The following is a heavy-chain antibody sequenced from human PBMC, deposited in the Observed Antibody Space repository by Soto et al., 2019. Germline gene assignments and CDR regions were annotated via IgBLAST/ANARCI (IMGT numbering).Heavy chain of an antibody. CDR1: GDRFTRYW. J-gene: IGHJ3*02. Sequence: GESLKISCNGSGDRFTRYWIVLLRQMPGKGLEWMGIIYPCDSDTRYSPSFQGQVTISADKSISTAYLQWSSLKASDTAMYYCVRNYLEMATYADFDIRGQRTTVPVSS. CDR2: IYPCDSDT. D-gene: IGHD3-16*01. CDR3: VRNYLEMATYADFDI. V-gene: IGHV5-51*01.